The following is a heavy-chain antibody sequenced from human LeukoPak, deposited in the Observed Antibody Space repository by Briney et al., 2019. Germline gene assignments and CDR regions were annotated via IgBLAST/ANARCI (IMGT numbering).Heavy chain of an antibody. CDR2: IYPGDSDT. J-gene: IGHJ4*02. CDR1: GYSFTSYW. D-gene: IGHD5-12*01. CDR3: ARIRNSGYDFGGGLDY. V-gene: IGHV5-51*01. Sequence: GESLKISCKGSGYSFTSYWIGWVRQMPGKGLEWMGIIYPGDSDTRYSPSFQGQVTISADKSISTAYLQWSSLKASDTAMYYCARIRNSGYDFGGGLDYWGQGTLVTVSS.